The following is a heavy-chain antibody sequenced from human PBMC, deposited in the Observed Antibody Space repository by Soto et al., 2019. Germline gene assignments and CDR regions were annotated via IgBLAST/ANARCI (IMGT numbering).Heavy chain of an antibody. D-gene: IGHD3-3*01. J-gene: IGHJ4*02. CDR2: ISYDGSNK. CDR1: GFTFSSYG. Sequence: GGSLRLSCAASGFTFSSYGMHWVRQAPGKGLEWVAVISYDGSNKYYADSVKGRFTISRDNSKNTLYLQMNSLRAEDTAVYYCAKDWLRFLEWLLYLFDYWGQGTLVTVSS. V-gene: IGHV3-30*18. CDR3: AKDWLRFLEWLLYLFDY.